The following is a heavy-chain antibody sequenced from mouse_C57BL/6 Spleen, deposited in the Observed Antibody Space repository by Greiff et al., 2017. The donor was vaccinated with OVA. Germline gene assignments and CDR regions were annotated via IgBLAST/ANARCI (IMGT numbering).Heavy chain of an antibody. CDR3: AREATMATTGGAY. CDR1: GYTFTSYW. J-gene: IGHJ3*01. V-gene: IGHV1-74*01. D-gene: IGHD2-2*01. Sequence: QVQLQQPGAELVKPGASVKVSCKASGYTFTSYWMHWVKQRPGQGLEWIGRIHPSDSDTNYNQKFKGKATLTVDKSSSTAYMQLSSLTSEDSAVYYWAREATMATTGGAYWGQGTLVTVSA. CDR2: IHPSDSDT.